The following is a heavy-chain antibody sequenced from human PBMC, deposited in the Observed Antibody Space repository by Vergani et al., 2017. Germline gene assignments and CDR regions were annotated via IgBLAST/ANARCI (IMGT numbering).Heavy chain of an antibody. CDR1: GYTFTDYF. CDR3: ARVGTSSNRYYFDY. V-gene: IGHV1-2*02. CDR2: INPNSGGT. D-gene: IGHD2-2*01. J-gene: IGHJ4*02. Sequence: QVQLVQSGAEVKKPGASVKASCKASGYTFTDYFMHWVRQAPGQGLEWMGWINPNSGGTNYAQKFQGRVTMTRDTSISTANLELSNLRSDDTAVYYCARVGTSSNRYYFDYWGQGTLVTVSS.